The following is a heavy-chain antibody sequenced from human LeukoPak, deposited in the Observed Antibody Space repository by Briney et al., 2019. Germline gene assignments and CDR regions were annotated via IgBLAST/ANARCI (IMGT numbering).Heavy chain of an antibody. D-gene: IGHD4-17*01. CDR3: AREAYDDYVAYFDF. CDR2: IKQDGSER. J-gene: IGHJ4*02. CDR1: GFTFSSYW. Sequence: GGSLRLSCAASGFTFSSYWMSWVRQAPGKGLEWVANIKQDGSERYYVDSVKGRFTISRDNAKSSLYLQMNSLRAEDTAVYYCAREAYDDYVAYFDFWGQGTLVTVSS. V-gene: IGHV3-7*01.